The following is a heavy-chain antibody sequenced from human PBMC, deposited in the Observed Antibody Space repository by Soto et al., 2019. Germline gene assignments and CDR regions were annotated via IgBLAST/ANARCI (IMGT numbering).Heavy chain of an antibody. J-gene: IGHJ5*02. CDR3: ARGGGYTASGGNSGFWFDP. Sequence: LSLTCTVSNESMSSGGYFWVWIRQHPGKGLEWIGHISSSGSANPNPSLKSRVSMSVDSSNNQFSLKLTSVTVADTAVYYCARGGGYTASGGNSGFWFDPWGQGTLVTVSS. V-gene: IGHV4-31*03. CDR2: ISSSGSA. CDR1: NESMSSGGYF. D-gene: IGHD5-18*01.